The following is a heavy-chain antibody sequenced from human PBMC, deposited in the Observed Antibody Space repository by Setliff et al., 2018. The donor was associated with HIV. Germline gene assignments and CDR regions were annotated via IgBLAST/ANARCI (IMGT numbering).Heavy chain of an antibody. V-gene: IGHV3-23*01. D-gene: IGHD3-10*01. CDR3: ARGPTGSGSAYLDF. CDR2: ITDRGDKT. Sequence: GGSLRLSCAASGFTFSSYVMNWVRQAPGKGLEWVSGITDRGDKTYYADPVKGRFTISRDNSNKNSLHLQMNSLRSDDTALYYCARGPTGSGSAYLDFWGQGMPVTVSS. J-gene: IGHJ4*02. CDR1: GFTFSSYV.